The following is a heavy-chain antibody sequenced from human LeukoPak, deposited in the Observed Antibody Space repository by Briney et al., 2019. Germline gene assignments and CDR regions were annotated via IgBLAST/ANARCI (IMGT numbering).Heavy chain of an antibody. CDR1: GASINNYY. CDR2: IFYSGST. J-gene: IGHJ3*02. CDR3: ARDGVANAFDI. Sequence: PSETLSLTCTVSGASINNYYWNWIRQPPGKGLEWIGYIFYSGSTNYIPSLKSRVTISVDTSKNQFSLKLSSATAADTAVYYCARDGVANAFDIWGQGTMVTVSS. D-gene: IGHD2-8*01. V-gene: IGHV4-59*01.